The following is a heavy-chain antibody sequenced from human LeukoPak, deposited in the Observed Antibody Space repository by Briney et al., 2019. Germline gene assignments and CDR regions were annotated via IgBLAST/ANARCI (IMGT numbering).Heavy chain of an antibody. Sequence: PGRSLRLSCAASGFTFSSYVMHWVRQAPGKGLEWVALIWSDGDNKYYSDSVKGRFTISRDNSKNTLYLQMNSLRAEDTAVYYCAKARATYLYDTSGYSALDYWGQGTLVTVSS. J-gene: IGHJ4*02. CDR2: IWSDGDNK. D-gene: IGHD3-22*01. CDR1: GFTFSSYV. CDR3: AKARATYLYDTSGYSALDY. V-gene: IGHV3-33*06.